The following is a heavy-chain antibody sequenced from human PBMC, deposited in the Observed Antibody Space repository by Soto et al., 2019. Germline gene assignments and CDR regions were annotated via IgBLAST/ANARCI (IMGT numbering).Heavy chain of an antibody. Sequence: PSETLSLTCTVSGGSISIYYWSWFRQTPGKGLEWIGYIDRSGNTKYNPSLNSRVTISVDTSKNQFSLWLSSVTAADTAVYYCARVGYVVYYYYMDVWGKGTAVTVSS. D-gene: IGHD3-22*01. J-gene: IGHJ6*03. V-gene: IGHV4-4*08. CDR1: GGSISIYY. CDR2: IDRSGNT. CDR3: ARVGYVVYYYYMDV.